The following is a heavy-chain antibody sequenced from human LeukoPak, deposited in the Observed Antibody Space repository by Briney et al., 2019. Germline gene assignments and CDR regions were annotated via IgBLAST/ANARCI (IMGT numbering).Heavy chain of an antibody. Sequence: GGSLRLSCAASGLTFSSYGMHWVRQAPGKGLEWVAVISYDGSNKYYADSVKGRFTISRDNSKNTLYLQMNSLRAEDTAVYYCAKSVGPGYCSSTSCSDNWFDPWGQGTLVTVSS. CDR3: AKSVGPGYCSSTSCSDNWFDP. D-gene: IGHD2-2*01. J-gene: IGHJ5*02. CDR1: GLTFSSYG. CDR2: ISYDGSNK. V-gene: IGHV3-30*18.